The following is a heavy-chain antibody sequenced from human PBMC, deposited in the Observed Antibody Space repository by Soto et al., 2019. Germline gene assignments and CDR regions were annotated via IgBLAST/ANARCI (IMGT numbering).Heavy chain of an antibody. CDR3: ARPRWRNDYNWGYFDL. J-gene: IGHJ2*01. D-gene: IGHD4-4*01. CDR2: ISYDGSNK. Sequence: QVQLVESGGGVVQPGRSLRLSCAASGFTFSSYAMHWVRQAPGKGLEWVAVISYDGSNKYYADSVKGRFTISRDNSKTSPSLQMNSLRAEGTAVYYCARPRWRNDYNWGYFDLWGRGTLVTVSS. V-gene: IGHV3-30-3*01. CDR1: GFTFSSYA.